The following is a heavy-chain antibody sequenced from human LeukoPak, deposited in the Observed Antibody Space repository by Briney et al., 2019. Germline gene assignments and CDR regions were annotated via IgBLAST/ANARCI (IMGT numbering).Heavy chain of an antibody. CDR3: AREGGIEHSEIAAAGYFDY. J-gene: IGHJ4*02. V-gene: IGHV4-38-2*02. D-gene: IGHD6-13*01. CDR2: IYNSGST. CDR1: GYSISSGYY. Sequence: SETLSLTCTVSGYSISSGYYWGWIRQPPGKGLEWIGSIYNSGSTYYNPSLKSRVTISVDTSKNQFSLKLSSVTAADTAVYYCAREGGIEHSEIAAAGYFDYWGQGTLVTVSS.